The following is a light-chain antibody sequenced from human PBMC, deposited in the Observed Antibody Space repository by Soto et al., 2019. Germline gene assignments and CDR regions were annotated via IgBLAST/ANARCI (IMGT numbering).Light chain of an antibody. CDR3: QQYGSSPYT. V-gene: IGKV3-20*01. Sequence: EIVLTQSPGTLSLSPGERATLSCRASQSVSSSHLAWYQQKPGQAPRLLIYDASTRATGIPDRFSGSGSGTDFTLPISRLAPEDFAAYCCQQYGSSPYTFGQGTKLEIK. CDR2: DAS. CDR1: QSVSSSH. J-gene: IGKJ2*01.